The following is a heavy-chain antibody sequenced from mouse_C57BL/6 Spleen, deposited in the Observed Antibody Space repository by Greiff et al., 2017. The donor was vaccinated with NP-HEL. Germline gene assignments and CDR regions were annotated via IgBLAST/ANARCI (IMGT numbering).Heavy chain of an antibody. CDR2: ISSGSSTI. CDR1: GFTFSDYG. D-gene: IGHD1-1*01. V-gene: IGHV5-17*01. J-gene: IGHJ3*01. CDR3: ARDGSSRLFAY. Sequence: EVMLVESGGGLVKPGGSLKLSCAASGFTFSDYGMHWVRQAPEKGLEWVAYISSGSSTIYYADTVKGRFTISRDNAKNTLFLQMTSLRSEDTAMYYCARDGSSRLFAYWGQGTLVTVSA.